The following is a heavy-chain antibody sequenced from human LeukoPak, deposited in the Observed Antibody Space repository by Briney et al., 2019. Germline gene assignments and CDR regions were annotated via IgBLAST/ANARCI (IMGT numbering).Heavy chain of an antibody. V-gene: IGHV4-59*08. J-gene: IGHJ5*02. CDR3: ARGPDRSIAAAGT. CDR1: GESVSGFY. CDR2: IYYTGSI. Sequence: SETLSLTCAVSGESVSGFYWNWIRQPPGKGLEWIGYIYYTGSINYNPSLKSRVTISIDTSKNQFSLKLSSVTAADTAVYYCARGPDRSIAAAGTWGQGTLVTVSS. D-gene: IGHD6-13*01.